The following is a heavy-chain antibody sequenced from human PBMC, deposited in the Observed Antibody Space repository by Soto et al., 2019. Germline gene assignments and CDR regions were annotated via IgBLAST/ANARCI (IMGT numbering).Heavy chain of an antibody. Sequence: GSLRLSCEASRFTFTSDIMTWVRQAPGKGLEWVSSISSHGRDIFYADSVKGRFTISRDNAKDSLHLQMNSLTGEDSAVYYCARGAALAGKLDLWGQGTLVTSPQ. CDR1: RFTFTSDI. D-gene: IGHD6-19*01. CDR3: ARGAALAGKLDL. J-gene: IGHJ4*02. V-gene: IGHV3-21*06. CDR2: ISSHGRDI.